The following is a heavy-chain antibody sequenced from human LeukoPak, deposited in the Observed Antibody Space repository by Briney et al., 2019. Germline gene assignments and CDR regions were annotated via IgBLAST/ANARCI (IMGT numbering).Heavy chain of an antibody. Sequence: RAGGSLRLSCAASGFTVSSNYMSWVRQAPGKGLEWVGRIKSKTDGGTTDYAAPVKGRFTISRDDSKNTLYLQMNSLKTEDTAVYYCTTGRIQLWRDYWGQGTLVTVSS. CDR1: GFTVSSNY. V-gene: IGHV3-15*01. J-gene: IGHJ4*02. CDR3: TTGRIQLWRDY. D-gene: IGHD5-18*01. CDR2: IKSKTDGGTT.